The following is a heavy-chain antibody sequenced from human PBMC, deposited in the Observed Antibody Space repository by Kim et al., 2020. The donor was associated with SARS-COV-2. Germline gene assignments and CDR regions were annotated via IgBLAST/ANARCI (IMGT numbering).Heavy chain of an antibody. CDR3: AKPIWGIAAAGTYQLYY. CDR2: ISGSGGST. J-gene: IGHJ4*02. CDR1: GFTFSSYA. D-gene: IGHD6-13*01. V-gene: IGHV3-23*01. Sequence: GGSLRLSCAASGFTFSSYAMSWVRQAPGKGLEWVSAISGSGGSTYYADSVKGRFTISRDNSKNTLYLQMNSLRAEDTAVYYCAKPIWGIAAAGTYQLYYWGQGTLVTVSS.